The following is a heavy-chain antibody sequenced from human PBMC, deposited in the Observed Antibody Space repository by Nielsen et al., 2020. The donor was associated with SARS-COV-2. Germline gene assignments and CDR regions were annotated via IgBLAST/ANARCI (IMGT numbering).Heavy chain of an antibody. J-gene: IGHJ5*02. CDR2: MNPNSGNT. Sequence: ASVKVSCKASGYTFTSYDINWGRQATGQGLEWMGWMNPNSGNTGYAQKFQGRVTMTRNTSISTAYMELSSLRSEDTAVYYCARGVSAAAGSRFDPWGQGTLVTVSS. CDR3: ARGVSAAAGSRFDP. CDR1: GYTFTSYD. D-gene: IGHD6-13*01. V-gene: IGHV1-8*01.